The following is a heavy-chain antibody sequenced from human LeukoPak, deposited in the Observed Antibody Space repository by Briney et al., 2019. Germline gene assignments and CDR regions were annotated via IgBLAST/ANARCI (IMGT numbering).Heavy chain of an antibody. CDR2: IYHSGST. Sequence: SQTLSLTCAVSGGSISSGGYSWSWIRQPPGKGLEWIGYIYHSGSTYYNPSLKSRVTISVDRSKNQFSLKLSSVTAADTAVYYCARGVSRGVFDYWGQGTLVTVSS. V-gene: IGHV4-30-2*01. CDR3: ARGVSRGVFDY. CDR1: GGSISSGGYS. J-gene: IGHJ4*02.